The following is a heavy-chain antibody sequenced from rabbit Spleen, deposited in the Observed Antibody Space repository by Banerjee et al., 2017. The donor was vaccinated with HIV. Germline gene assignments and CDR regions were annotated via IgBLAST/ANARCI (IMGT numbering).Heavy chain of an antibody. CDR3: AADTSGWGYFNL. V-gene: IGHV1S40*01. J-gene: IGHJ4*01. CDR1: GVSFSGDSY. D-gene: IGHD4-1*01. CDR2: IDIGSSGFT. Sequence: QSLEESGGDLVKPGASLTLTCIASGVSFSGDSYMCWVRQAPGKGLEWIVCIDIGSSGFTYYANWAKGRFTISKTSSTTVTLQMTSLTAADTATYFCAADTSGWGYFNLWGQGTLVTVS.